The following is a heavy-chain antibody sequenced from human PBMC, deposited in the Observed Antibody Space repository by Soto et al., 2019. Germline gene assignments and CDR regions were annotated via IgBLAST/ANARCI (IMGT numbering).Heavy chain of an antibody. CDR3: ARRSGWNLVRDSAVDDYGDYVGIAYYYYMDV. J-gene: IGHJ6*03. CDR1: GYSFTSYW. D-gene: IGHD4-17*01. CDR2: IYPGDSDT. Sequence: GESLKISCKGSGYSFTSYWIGWVRQMPGKGLEWMGIIYPGDSDTRYSPSFQGQVTISADKSISTAYLQWSSLKASDTAMYYCARRSGWNLVRDSAVDDYGDYVGIAYYYYMDVWGKGTTVTVSS. V-gene: IGHV5-51*01.